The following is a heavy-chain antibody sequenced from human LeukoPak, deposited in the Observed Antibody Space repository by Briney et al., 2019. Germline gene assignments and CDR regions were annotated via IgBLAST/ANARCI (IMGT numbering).Heavy chain of an antibody. CDR3: ARSSDSSGYPGGY. J-gene: IGHJ4*02. D-gene: IGHD3-22*01. Sequence: SETLSLTCTVSGGSISSYYWSWIRQPPGKGLEWIGYIYYSGSTNYNPSLKGRVTISVDTSKNQFSLKLSSVTAADTAVYYCARSSDSSGYPGGYWGQGTLVTVSS. CDR2: IYYSGST. V-gene: IGHV4-59*01. CDR1: GGSISSYY.